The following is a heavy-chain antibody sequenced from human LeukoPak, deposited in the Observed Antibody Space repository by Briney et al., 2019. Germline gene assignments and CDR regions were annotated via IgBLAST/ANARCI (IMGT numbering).Heavy chain of an antibody. CDR3: ARDDRVTAPTY. CDR1: GYSISSGYY. V-gene: IGHV4-38-2*01. J-gene: IGHJ4*02. D-gene: IGHD1-1*01. CDR2: IYHSGST. Sequence: SETLSLTCAVSGYSISSGYYWGLIRQPPGKGLEWIGSIYHSGSTYYNPSLKSRVTISVDTSKNQFSLKLRSVTAADTAVYYCARDDRVTAPTYWGQGTLVTVSS.